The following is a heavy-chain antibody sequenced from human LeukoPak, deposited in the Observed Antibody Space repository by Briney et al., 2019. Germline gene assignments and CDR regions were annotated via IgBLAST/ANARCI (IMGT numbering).Heavy chain of an antibody. V-gene: IGHV3-23*01. J-gene: IGHJ4*02. CDR1: GFTFSSYA. CDR2: ISGSGGRT. Sequence: QPGGSLRLSCAASGFTFSSYAMSWVRQAPGKGREWVSAISGSGGRTYYADSVKGRFTISRDHSENTLYLQVNSLTAEDTAVYYCAKSLNYYDSSGYYGAPDYCGQGTLVTVSS. CDR3: AKSLNYYDSSGYYGAPDY. D-gene: IGHD3-22*01.